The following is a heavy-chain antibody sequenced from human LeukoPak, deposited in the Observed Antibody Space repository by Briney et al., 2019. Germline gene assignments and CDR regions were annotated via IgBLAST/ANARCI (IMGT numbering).Heavy chain of an antibody. V-gene: IGHV1-2*02. CDR1: GYTFTGYY. J-gene: IGHJ6*02. Sequence: GASVKVSSKASGYTFTGYYMHWVRQAPGQGLEWMGWINPNSGGTNYAQKFQGRVTMTRDTSISTAYMELSRLRSDDTAVYYCARVNVVPADPWAYYYGMDVWGQGTTVTVSS. CDR2: INPNSGGT. D-gene: IGHD2-2*01. CDR3: ARVNVVPADPWAYYYGMDV.